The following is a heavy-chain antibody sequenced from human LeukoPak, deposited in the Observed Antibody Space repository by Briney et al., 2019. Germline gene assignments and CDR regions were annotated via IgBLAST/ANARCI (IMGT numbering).Heavy chain of an antibody. Sequence: GGSLRLSCAASGFTLSSYSMNWARQAPGKGLEWISYISSSGNPINYADSVEGRFTISRDNAKNSLYLQMNSLRAEDTAIYYCARGASYGSGSHYYFDYWGQGTLVTVSS. CDR1: GFTLSSYS. CDR3: ARGASYGSGSHYYFDY. CDR2: ISSSGNPI. J-gene: IGHJ4*02. V-gene: IGHV3-48*01. D-gene: IGHD3-10*01.